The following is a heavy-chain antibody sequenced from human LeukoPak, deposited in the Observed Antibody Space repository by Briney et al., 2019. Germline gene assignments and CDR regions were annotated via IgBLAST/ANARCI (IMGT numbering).Heavy chain of an antibody. D-gene: IGHD1-26*01. Sequence: RGESLKISCRGSGYSFTSYWIGWVRQMPGKGLVWMGIIYPGDSDTRYSPSFQGQVTISADKSISTAYLQWSSLKASDTAMYYCARAYSGSYYWFDPWGQGTLVTVSS. CDR2: IYPGDSDT. CDR1: GYSFTSYW. CDR3: ARAYSGSYYWFDP. V-gene: IGHV5-51*01. J-gene: IGHJ5*02.